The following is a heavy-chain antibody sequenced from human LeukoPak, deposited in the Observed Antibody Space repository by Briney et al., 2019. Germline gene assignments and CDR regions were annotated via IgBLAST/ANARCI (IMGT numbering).Heavy chain of an antibody. D-gene: IGHD3-22*01. CDR3: ATDLGYYDSSGPIDY. V-gene: IGHV1-24*01. J-gene: IGHJ4*02. Sequence: ASVKVSCKVSGYTLTELSMHWVRQAPGKGLEWMGGFDPEDGETIYAQKFQGRVTMNEDTSTDTAYMELSSLRSEDTAVYYCATDLGYYDSSGPIDYWGQGTLVTVSS. CDR2: FDPEDGET. CDR1: GYTLTELS.